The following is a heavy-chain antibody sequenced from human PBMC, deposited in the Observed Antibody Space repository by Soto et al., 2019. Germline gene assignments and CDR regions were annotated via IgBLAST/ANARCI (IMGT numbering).Heavy chain of an antibody. D-gene: IGHD6-6*01. CDR3: ARHGIEYSSSTWFDP. CDR1: GESICSYY. V-gene: IGHV4-59*08. CDR2: IYYSGST. Sequence: SETLSLTCTVSGESICSYYWSWIRQPPGKGLEWIGYIYYSGSTNYNPSFNSRIIVSLDTSKSQFSLQLTSVTAADTAIYYCARHGIEYSSSTWFDPWGPGTLVTVSS. J-gene: IGHJ5*02.